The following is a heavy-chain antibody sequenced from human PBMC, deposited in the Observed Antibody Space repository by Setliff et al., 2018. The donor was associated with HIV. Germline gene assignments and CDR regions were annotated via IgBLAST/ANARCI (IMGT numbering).Heavy chain of an antibody. D-gene: IGHD6-19*01. CDR1: GSSISNGYY. CDR3: ARRNSGWYDAFDI. Sequence: PSETLSLTCAVSGSSISNGYYWGWIRQPPGKGLEWIGSIYHSGSTYYNPSLKSRVTISVDTSKNQFSLKLSSVTAADTAVYHCARRNSGWYDAFDIWGQGTMVTV. CDR2: IYHSGST. V-gene: IGHV4-38-2*01. J-gene: IGHJ3*02.